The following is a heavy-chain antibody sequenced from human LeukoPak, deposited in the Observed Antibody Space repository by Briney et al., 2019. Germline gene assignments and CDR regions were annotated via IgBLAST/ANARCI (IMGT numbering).Heavy chain of an antibody. V-gene: IGHV3-48*03. CDR3: ARDGIEMATI. J-gene: IGHJ4*02. CDR2: ISSSGSTI. Sequence: QPGGSLRLSCAASGFTFSSYEMNWVRQAPGKGLEWVSYISSSGSTIYYADSVKGRFTISRDNTKNSLHLQMNSLRAEDTAVYYCARDGIEMATIWGQGTLVTVSS. CDR1: GFTFSSYE. D-gene: IGHD5-24*01.